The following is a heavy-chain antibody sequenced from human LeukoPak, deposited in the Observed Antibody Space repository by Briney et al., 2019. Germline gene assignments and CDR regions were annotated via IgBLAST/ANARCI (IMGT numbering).Heavy chain of an antibody. V-gene: IGHV4-30-2*01. D-gene: IGHD5-18*01. J-gene: IGHJ4*02. Sequence: PSETLSLTCTVSGGSISSSSYYWGWIRQPPGKGLEWIGYIYHSGSTYYNPSLKSRVTISVDRSKNQFSLKLSSVTAADTAVYYCASGGYSYGYFDYWGQGTLVTVSS. CDR3: ASGGYSYGYFDY. CDR1: GGSISSSSYY. CDR2: IYHSGST.